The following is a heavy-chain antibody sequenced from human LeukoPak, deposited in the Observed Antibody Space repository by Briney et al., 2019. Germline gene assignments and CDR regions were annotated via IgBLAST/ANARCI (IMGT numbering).Heavy chain of an antibody. Sequence: ASVKVSCKASGYTFTSYYMHWVRQAPGQGLEWMGIINPSGGSTSYAQKLQGRVTMTTDTSTSTAYMELRSLRSDDTAVYYCARPYYDSSAPPYDYWGQGTLVTVSS. CDR1: GYTFTSYY. CDR2: INPSGGST. V-gene: IGHV1-46*01. J-gene: IGHJ4*02. CDR3: ARPYYDSSAPPYDY. D-gene: IGHD3-22*01.